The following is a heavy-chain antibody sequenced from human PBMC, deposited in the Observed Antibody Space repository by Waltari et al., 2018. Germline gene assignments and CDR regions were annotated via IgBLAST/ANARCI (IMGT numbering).Heavy chain of an antibody. CDR3: AGAERGMVAARDN. CDR2: IAPTGIT. D-gene: IGHD2-15*01. CDR1: GYSISSGYY. Sequence: QVQLQESGPGRVSPSETLSLICTVSGYSISSGYYWGWIRQPPGKGPEWSGSIAPTGITYFKPSVKRRANISVNTSKNQFSLRLGFVTAAYEGVYDGAGAERGMVAARDNGGQGTLVTVSS. J-gene: IGHJ4*02. V-gene: IGHV4-38-2*02.